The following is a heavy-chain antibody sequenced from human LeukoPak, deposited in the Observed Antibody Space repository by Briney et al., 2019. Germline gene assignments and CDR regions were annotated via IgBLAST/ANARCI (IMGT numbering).Heavy chain of an antibody. D-gene: IGHD3-10*01. CDR3: ARYITMVRGGSWFDP. Sequence: RASVKVSCKASGYTFTNSDINWVRQAAGQGLEWMGWMNPDSGNTGYARNFQGRVTMTRNTSISTAYMELSSLRSEDTAVYYCARYITMVRGGSWFDPWGQGTLVTVSS. CDR2: MNPDSGNT. CDR1: GYTFTNSD. J-gene: IGHJ5*02. V-gene: IGHV1-8*01.